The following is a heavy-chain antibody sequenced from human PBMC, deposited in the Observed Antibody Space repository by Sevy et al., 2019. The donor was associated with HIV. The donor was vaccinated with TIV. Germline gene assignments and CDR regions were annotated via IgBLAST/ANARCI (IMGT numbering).Heavy chain of an antibody. CDR2: ISYDGSNR. CDR3: AKDQGGYSYGLPGYYYYGMDV. CDR1: GFTFSSYG. V-gene: IGHV3-30*18. D-gene: IGHD5-18*01. Sequence: GGSLRLSCAASGFTFSSYGMHWVRQAPGKGLEWVAVISYDGSNRYYADSVKGRFTISRDNSKNTLSLQMNSLRAEDTAVSHCAKDQGGYSYGLPGYYYYGMDVWGQGTTVTVSS. J-gene: IGHJ6*02.